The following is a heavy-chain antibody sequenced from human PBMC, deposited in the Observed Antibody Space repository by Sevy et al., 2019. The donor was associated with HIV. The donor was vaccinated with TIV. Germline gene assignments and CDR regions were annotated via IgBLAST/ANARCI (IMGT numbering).Heavy chain of an antibody. V-gene: IGHV3-11*06. CDR3: ARSRTNYGYYYFDY. Sequence: GGSLRLSCAASGFTFSAYYMTWIRQAPGKGLEWVSYISSGSTYTNYADSVKGRFTVSRDNAKNSLYLQMNSLRAEDTAVYYCARSRTNYGYYYFDYWGQGTLVTVSS. D-gene: IGHD4-17*01. CDR2: ISSGSTYT. CDR1: GFTFSAYY. J-gene: IGHJ4*02.